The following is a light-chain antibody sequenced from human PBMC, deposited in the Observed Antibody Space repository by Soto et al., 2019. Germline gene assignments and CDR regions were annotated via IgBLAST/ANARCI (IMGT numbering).Light chain of an antibody. CDR1: SSNVGNYNL. Sequence: QSALTQPASVSGSPGQSITISCTGSSSNVGNYNLVSWFQQHPGKAPKLMIYEATKRPSGVSNRFSGSKSGNTASLTISGLQAEDEAEYYCCSFAGSTTFVTFVFGGGTKLTVL. J-gene: IGLJ2*01. V-gene: IGLV2-23*02. CDR3: CSFAGSTTFVTFV. CDR2: EAT.